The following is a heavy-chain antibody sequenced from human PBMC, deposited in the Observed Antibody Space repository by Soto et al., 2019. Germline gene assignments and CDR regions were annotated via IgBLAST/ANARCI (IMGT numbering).Heavy chain of an antibody. D-gene: IGHD2-15*01. CDR2: INHSGST. V-gene: IGHV4-34*01. J-gene: IGHJ6*02. CDR3: ARGKYCSGGSCHLALYYGMDV. Sequence: SETLSLTXAVYGGSFSGYYWSWIRQPPGKGLEWIGEINHSGSTNYNPSLKSRVTISVDTSKNQFSLKLSSVTAADTTVYYCARGKYCSGGSCHLALYYGMDVWGQGTTVTVSS. CDR1: GGSFSGYY.